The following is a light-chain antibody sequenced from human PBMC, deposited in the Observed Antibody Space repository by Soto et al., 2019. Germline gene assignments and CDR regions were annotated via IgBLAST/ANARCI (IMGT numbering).Light chain of an antibody. CDR2: KAS. CDR3: QQYNTLWT. J-gene: IGKJ1*01. Sequence: DIQMTQSPSTLSASVGDRVTITCRASQSISSYLAWYQQKPGKAPNLLIYKASSLESGVPSRFSGSGSGTEFTLTISRLPPDDFATYYCQQYNTLWTFGQGTKVEIK. V-gene: IGKV1-5*03. CDR1: QSISSY.